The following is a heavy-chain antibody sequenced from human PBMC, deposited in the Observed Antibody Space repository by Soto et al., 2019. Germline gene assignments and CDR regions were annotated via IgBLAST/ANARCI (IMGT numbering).Heavy chain of an antibody. J-gene: IGHJ6*02. Sequence: PSETLSLTCAVYGGSFSGYYWSWIRQPPGKGLEWIGEINHSGSTNYNPSLKSRVTISVDTSKNQFSLKLSSVTAADTAVYYCARVLGYYYGMDVWGQGTTVTVSS. V-gene: IGHV4-34*01. CDR3: ARVLGYYYGMDV. CDR1: GGSFSGYY. D-gene: IGHD2-8*02. CDR2: INHSGST.